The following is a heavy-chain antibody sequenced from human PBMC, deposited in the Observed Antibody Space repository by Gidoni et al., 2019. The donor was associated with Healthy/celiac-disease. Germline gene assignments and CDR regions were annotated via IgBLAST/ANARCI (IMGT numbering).Heavy chain of an antibody. D-gene: IGHD6-6*01. CDR1: GFTFSSYW. CDR2: KKQDGSEK. J-gene: IGHJ6*03. V-gene: IGHV3-7*01. CDR3: ARVYGSSSSPLYYDYYMDV. Sequence: EVQLVESGGGLVQPGGSLRLSCAASGFTFSSYWISWGRQAPGKGLEWVANKKQDGSEKYYVDSVKGRFTISRDNAKNSLYLQMNSLRAEDTAVYYCARVYGSSSSPLYYDYYMDVWGKGTTVTVSS.